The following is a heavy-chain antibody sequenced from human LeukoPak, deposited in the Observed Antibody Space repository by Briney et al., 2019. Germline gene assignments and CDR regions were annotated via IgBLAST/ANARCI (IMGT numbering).Heavy chain of an antibody. CDR3: AKDRQQMEYFDY. CDR1: GFSLSSNW. Sequence: GGSLRLSCAASGFSLSSNWMSWVRQAPGKGLEWVAVISYDGSNKYYADSVKGRFTISRDNSKNTLYLQMNSLRGEDTAVYFCAKDRQQMEYFDYWGQGTLVTVSS. CDR2: ISYDGSNK. J-gene: IGHJ4*02. D-gene: IGHD5-24*01. V-gene: IGHV3-30*18.